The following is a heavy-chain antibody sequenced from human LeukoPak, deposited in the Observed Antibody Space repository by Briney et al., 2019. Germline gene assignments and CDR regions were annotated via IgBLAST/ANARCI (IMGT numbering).Heavy chain of an antibody. CDR2: ISSSGSTI. V-gene: IGHV3-48*03. CDR3: ARDGGGGDYDSSGHQGY. J-gene: IGHJ4*02. Sequence: RTGGSLRLSCAASGFTFSSYEMNWVRQAPGKRLEWVSYISSSGSTIYYADSVKGRFTISRDNAKNSLYLQMNSLRAEDTAVYYCARDGGGGDYDSSGHQGYWGQGTLVTVSS. D-gene: IGHD3-22*01. CDR1: GFTFSSYE.